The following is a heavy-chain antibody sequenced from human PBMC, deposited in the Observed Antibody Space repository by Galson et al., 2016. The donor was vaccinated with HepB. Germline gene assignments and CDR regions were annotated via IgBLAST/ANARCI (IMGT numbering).Heavy chain of an antibody. J-gene: IGHJ4*02. Sequence: SLRLSCAASGFTVSNNYMTWVRHAPGKGLEWVSLIYSIGTTLYADSVKGRFTISRDSSKDTRYLQMNSLRPEDTAVYYCARNVPVTIFGYWGQGTLVTVSS. D-gene: IGHD3-3*01. CDR1: GFTVSNNY. CDR2: IYSIGTT. V-gene: IGHV3-66*01. CDR3: ARNVPVTIFGY.